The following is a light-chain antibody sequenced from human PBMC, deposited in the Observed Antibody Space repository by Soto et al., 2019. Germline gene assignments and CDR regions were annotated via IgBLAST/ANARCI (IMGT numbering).Light chain of an antibody. CDR2: AGT. Sequence: IQLTQSPSSLSASVGDRVTITCRASQDINSYLAWYQQIPGKAPNLVIYAGTSLQSGVPSRFSGSGSGTEFTLTISSLQPEDFATYYCQQLHVYPSTFGGGTKVE. J-gene: IGKJ4*01. CDR1: QDINSY. V-gene: IGKV1-9*01. CDR3: QQLHVYPST.